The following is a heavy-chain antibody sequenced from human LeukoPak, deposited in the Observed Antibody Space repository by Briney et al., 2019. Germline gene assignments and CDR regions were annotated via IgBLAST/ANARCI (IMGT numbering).Heavy chain of an antibody. CDR2: IYYSGST. V-gene: IGHV4-39*07. J-gene: IGHJ5*02. Sequence: PSETLSLTCTVSGGSISSSSYYWGWIRQPPGEGLEWIGSIYYSGSTYYNPSLKSRVTISVDTSKNQFSLKLSSVTAADTAVYYCARDSSSSSRFDPWGQGTLVTVSS. D-gene: IGHD6-6*01. CDR1: GGSISSSSYY. CDR3: ARDSSSSSRFDP.